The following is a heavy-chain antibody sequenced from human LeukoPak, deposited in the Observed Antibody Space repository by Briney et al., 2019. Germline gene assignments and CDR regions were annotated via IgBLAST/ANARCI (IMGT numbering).Heavy chain of an antibody. J-gene: IGHJ4*02. CDR3: ATDKAASEAFDY. Sequence: GASVKVSCKASGYTFTSYDINWVRQATGQGLEWMGWMNPNSGNTGYAQKFQGRVTMTRNTSISTAYMELSSLRSEDTAVYYCATDKAASEAFDYWGQGTLVTVSS. D-gene: IGHD6-13*01. CDR2: MNPNSGNT. V-gene: IGHV1-8*01. CDR1: GYTFTSYD.